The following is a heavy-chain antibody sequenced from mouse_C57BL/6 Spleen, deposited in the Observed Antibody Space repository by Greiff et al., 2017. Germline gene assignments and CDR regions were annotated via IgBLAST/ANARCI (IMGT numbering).Heavy chain of an antibody. J-gene: IGHJ1*03. CDR1: GYAFTNYL. V-gene: IGHV1-54*01. CDR2: INPGSGGT. CDR3: ARRGVYYGSSYGYFDV. D-gene: IGHD1-1*01. Sequence: QVQLQQSGAELVRPGTSVKVSCKASGYAFTNYLIEWVKQRPGQGLEWIGVINPGSGGTNYKEKFKGKATLTADKSSSTAYMQLSSMTSEDSAVYFCARRGVYYGSSYGYFDVWGTGTTVTVSS.